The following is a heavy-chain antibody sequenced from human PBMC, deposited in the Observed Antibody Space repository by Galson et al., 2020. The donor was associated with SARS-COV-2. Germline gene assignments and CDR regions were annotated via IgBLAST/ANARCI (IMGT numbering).Heavy chain of an antibody. CDR2: NYYSGST. CDR1: GGSICSSSYY. D-gene: IGHD5-12*01. V-gene: IGHV4-39*07. Sequence: SETLSLTCTVSGGSICSSSYYWGWIRQPPGQGLEWIGKNYYSGSTYYNPSLKSRVTISVDTSKNQFSLKLSSVTAADTGVYYGAIAVNSGYANYRPWDYWGQGTLVTVSS. CDR3: AIAVNSGYANYRPWDY. J-gene: IGHJ4*02.